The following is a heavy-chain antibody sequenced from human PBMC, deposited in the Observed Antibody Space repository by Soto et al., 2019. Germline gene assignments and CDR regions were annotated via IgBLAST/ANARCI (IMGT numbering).Heavy chain of an antibody. J-gene: IGHJ6*02. CDR2: ISYDGSNK. V-gene: IGHV3-30-3*01. CDR3: ARGDREDIAVVIGARPGEYGVDV. Sequence: QVQLVESGGGVVQPGRSLRLSCAASGFTFRIYAMHWVRQAPGKGLECVAVISYDGSNKFDRASVKGRFTISRDNSKNTLYLQINSLRYEDTAVYYCARGDREDIAVVIGARPGEYGVDVWGQGTTVTVSS. CDR1: GFTFRIYA. D-gene: IGHD2-15*01.